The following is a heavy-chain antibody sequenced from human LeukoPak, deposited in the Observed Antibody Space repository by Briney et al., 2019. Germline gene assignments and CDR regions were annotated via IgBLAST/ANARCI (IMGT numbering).Heavy chain of an antibody. V-gene: IGHV3-33*06. CDR3: TKTDYYDKSGYSFDS. D-gene: IGHD3-22*01. J-gene: IGHJ4*02. CDR1: GFSFSSYG. CDR2: IWYDGSNK. Sequence: GGSLRLSRAAAGFSFSSYGMHWVRQAPGKGLEWVAVIWYDGSNKYYADSVKGRFTISRDNSKSTLSLEMNSLRVEDTAVYYCTKTDYYDKSGYSFDSWGQGALVIVSS.